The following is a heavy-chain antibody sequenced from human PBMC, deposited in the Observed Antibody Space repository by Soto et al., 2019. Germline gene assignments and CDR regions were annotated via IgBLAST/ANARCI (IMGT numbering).Heavy chain of an antibody. CDR1: GFTFSSYA. V-gene: IGHV3-23*01. D-gene: IGHD3-22*01. CDR2: ISGSGGST. CDR3: AKGPHYYDSSRSGLGID. J-gene: IGHJ4*02. Sequence: EVPLLESGGGLVQPGGSLRLSCAASGFTFSSYAMSWVRQAPGKGLEWVSAISGSGGSTYYADSVKGRFTISRDNSKNTLYLQMNSLRAEDTAVYYCAKGPHYYDSSRSGLGIDWGQGTLVTVSS.